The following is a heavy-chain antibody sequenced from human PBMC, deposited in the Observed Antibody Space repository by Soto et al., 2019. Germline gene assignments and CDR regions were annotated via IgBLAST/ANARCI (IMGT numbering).Heavy chain of an antibody. CDR1: GFTFSSYW. D-gene: IGHD6-19*01. J-gene: IGHJ3*02. Sequence: PGGSLRLSCAASGFTFSSYWMSRVRQAPGKGLEWVANIKQDGSEKYYVDSVKGRFTISRDNAKNSLYLQMNSLRAEDTAVYYCARDRYSSGSQHPGAFDIWGQGTMVTVSS. CDR2: IKQDGSEK. CDR3: ARDRYSSGSQHPGAFDI. V-gene: IGHV3-7*05.